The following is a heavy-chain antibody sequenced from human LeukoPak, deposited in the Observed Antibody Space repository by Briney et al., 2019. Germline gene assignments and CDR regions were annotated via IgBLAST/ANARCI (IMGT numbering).Heavy chain of an antibody. CDR1: GFPFSSYA. V-gene: IGHV3-48*04. CDR2: ISSGGSTI. J-gene: IGHJ6*03. Sequence: PGGSLRLSCAASGFPFSSYAMSWVRQAPGKGLEWVSYISSGGSTIYYADSVKGRFTISRDNAKNSLYLQMNSLRAEDTAVYYCARSSGYYYMDVWGKGTTVTISS. CDR3: ARSSGYYYMDV.